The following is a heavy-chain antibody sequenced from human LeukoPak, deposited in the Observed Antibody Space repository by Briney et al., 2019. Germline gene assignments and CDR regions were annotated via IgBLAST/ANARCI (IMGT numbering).Heavy chain of an antibody. J-gene: IGHJ2*01. CDR3: ARAPGIAVAGSYWYFDL. CDR1: GFTFSSYD. Sequence: GGSLRLSCAASGFTFSSYDMHWVRQAAGKGLEWVSAIGTAGDTYYPGSVKGRFTISRENAKNSLYLQMNSLRAGDTAVYYCARAPGIAVAGSYWYFDLWGRGTLVTVSS. CDR2: IGTAGDT. V-gene: IGHV3-13*04. D-gene: IGHD6-19*01.